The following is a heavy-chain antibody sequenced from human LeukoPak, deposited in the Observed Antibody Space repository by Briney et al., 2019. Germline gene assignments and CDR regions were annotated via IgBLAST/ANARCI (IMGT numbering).Heavy chain of an antibody. CDR3: ATYGRSYYYGSGSYYKMLEFDP. CDR2: IYYSGST. CDR1: GDSINSSSYY. J-gene: IGHJ5*02. Sequence: SETLSLTCTVSGDSINSSSYYWVWIRQPPGKGLEWIGSIYYSGSTYYNPSLKSRVTISVDTSKNQFSLKLSSVTAADTAVYYCATYGRSYYYGSGSYYKMLEFDPWGQGTLVTVSS. D-gene: IGHD3-10*01. V-gene: IGHV4-39*01.